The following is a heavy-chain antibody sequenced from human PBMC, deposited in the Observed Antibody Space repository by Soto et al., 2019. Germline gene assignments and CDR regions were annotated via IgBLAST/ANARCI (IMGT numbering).Heavy chain of an antibody. D-gene: IGHD3-10*01. V-gene: IGHV4-31*03. CDR3: ARVVREVRGVITVDY. J-gene: IGHJ4*02. Sequence: PSETLSLTCTVSGGSISSGGYYWSWIRQHPGKGLEWIGYIYYSGSTYYNPSLKSRVTISVDTSKNQFSLKLSSVTAADTAVYYCARVVREVRGVITVDYWGQGTLVTVSS. CDR1: GGSISSGGYY. CDR2: IYYSGST.